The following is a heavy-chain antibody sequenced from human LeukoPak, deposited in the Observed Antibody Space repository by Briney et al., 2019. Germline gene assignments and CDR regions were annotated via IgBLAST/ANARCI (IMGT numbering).Heavy chain of an antibody. CDR1: GYTFTSYY. D-gene: IGHD6-13*01. Sequence: ASVKVSCKASGYTFTSYYMHWVRQAPGQGLEWMGIINPSGGSTSYAQKFHGRITMTGDTSTSTVYMDLNSLTSEDTAVYYCARGPYSSSWPDIPRDYWGQGTLVTVSS. V-gene: IGHV1-46*01. J-gene: IGHJ4*02. CDR2: INPSGGST. CDR3: ARGPYSSSWPDIPRDY.